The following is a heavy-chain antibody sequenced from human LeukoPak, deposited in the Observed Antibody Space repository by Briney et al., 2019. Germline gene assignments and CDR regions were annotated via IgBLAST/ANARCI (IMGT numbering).Heavy chain of an antibody. V-gene: IGHV1-46*01. CDR1: GYTFTSYY. CDR2: IYPSGGST. Sequence: GSVKVSCTASGYTFTSYYIHWVRQAPGQGLEWMGVIYPSGGSTSFAQKFQGRVTMTRDTSTSTVYMELSSLTSEDTAVFYCARDNAAIGPFDYWGQGTLVTVSS. J-gene: IGHJ4*02. D-gene: IGHD3/OR15-3a*01. CDR3: ARDNAAIGPFDY.